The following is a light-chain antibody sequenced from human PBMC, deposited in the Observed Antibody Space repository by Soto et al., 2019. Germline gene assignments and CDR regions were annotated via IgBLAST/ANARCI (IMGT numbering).Light chain of an antibody. CDR2: DAS. V-gene: IGKV1-5*01. Sequence: DIQMTQSPSTLSSSVGDRVTLTCRASQTISSWLAWYQQKPGKAPKVLIYDASSLESGVPSRFSGSGSGTEFTLTISSLQPDDFATYYCQHYNSYSEAFGQGTKVDIK. CDR3: QHYNSYSEA. CDR1: QTISSW. J-gene: IGKJ1*01.